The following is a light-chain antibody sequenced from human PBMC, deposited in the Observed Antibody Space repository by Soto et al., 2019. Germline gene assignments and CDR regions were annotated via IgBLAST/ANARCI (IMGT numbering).Light chain of an antibody. CDR3: SSYTSSATYG. Sequence: QSVLTQPASVSGSPGQSITISCTGTSSDVGAYNYVSWYQQHPGKAPKPIIYDVSNRPSGVSNRFSGSKSGNTASLSISGLQAEDEADFYCSSYTSSATYGFGTGTKVTVL. CDR2: DVS. J-gene: IGLJ1*01. V-gene: IGLV2-14*01. CDR1: SSDVGAYNY.